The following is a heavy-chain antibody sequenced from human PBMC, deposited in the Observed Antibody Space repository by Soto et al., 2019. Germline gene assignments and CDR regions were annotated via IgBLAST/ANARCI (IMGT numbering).Heavy chain of an antibody. CDR3: ARDRIVVVPAAMGGMDV. J-gene: IGHJ6*02. V-gene: IGHV4-61*01. CDR1: GGSVSSGSYY. CDR2: IYYSGST. D-gene: IGHD2-2*01. Sequence: TLSLTCTVSGGSVSSGSYYWSWIRQPPGKGLEWIGYIYYSGSTNYNPSLKSRVTISVDTSKNQFSLKLSSVTAADTAVYYCARDRIVVVPAAMGGMDVWGQGATLTVSS.